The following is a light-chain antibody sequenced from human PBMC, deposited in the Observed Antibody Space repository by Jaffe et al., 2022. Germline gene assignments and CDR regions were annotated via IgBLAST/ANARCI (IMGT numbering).Light chain of an antibody. J-gene: IGKJ4*01. CDR2: GAS. V-gene: IGKV1-8*01. CDR3: QQYYSYPPLT. CDR1: RDISSY. Sequence: IRMTQSPSSLSASTGDSVTLSCRASRDISSYLAWYQLKPGRAPNLLIYGASTLQNGVPSRFSGSGSGTDFTLTINSLQSEDFASYYCQQYYSYPPLTFGGGTKVEIK.